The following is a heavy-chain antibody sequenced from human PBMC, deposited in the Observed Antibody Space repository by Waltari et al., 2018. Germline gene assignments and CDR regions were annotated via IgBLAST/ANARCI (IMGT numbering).Heavy chain of an antibody. V-gene: IGHV1-69*13. CDR3: ARETDSSSWYGTGGWFDP. D-gene: IGHD6-13*01. J-gene: IGHJ5*02. Sequence: QVQLVQSGAEVKKPGSSVKVSCKASGGTFSSYAISWVRQAPGQGLEWMGRIITIFGTANYAQKFQGRVTITADKSTSTAYMELSSLRSEDTAVYYCARETDSSSWYGTGGWFDPWGQGTLVTVSS. CDR1: GGTFSSYA. CDR2: IITIFGTA.